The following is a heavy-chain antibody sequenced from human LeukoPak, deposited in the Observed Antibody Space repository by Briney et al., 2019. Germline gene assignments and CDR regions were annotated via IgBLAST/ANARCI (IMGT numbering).Heavy chain of an antibody. V-gene: IGHV1-69*13. CDR3: AIPSRITGTTAPQDYYFDY. Sequence: SVKVSCKASGYTFTSYYMHWVRQAPGQGLEWMGGTIPIFGTANYAQKFQGRVTITADESTSTAYMELSSLRSEDTAVYYCAIPSRITGTTAPQDYYFDYWGQGTLVTVSS. CDR2: TIPIFGTA. J-gene: IGHJ4*02. D-gene: IGHD1-20*01. CDR1: GYTFTSYY.